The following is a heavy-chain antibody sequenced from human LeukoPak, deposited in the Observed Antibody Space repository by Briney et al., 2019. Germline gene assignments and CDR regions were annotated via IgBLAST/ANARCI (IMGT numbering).Heavy chain of an antibody. V-gene: IGHV1-8*01. D-gene: IGHD3-22*01. CDR3: ARFCRYYYDSSGYSSDAFDI. Sequence: ASVKVSCKASGYTFTSYDINWVRQATGQGLEWMGWMNPNSGNTGHAQKFQGRVTMTRDTSISTAYMELSSLRSEDTAVYYCARFCRYYYDSSGYSSDAFDIWGQGTMVTVSS. CDR1: GYTFTSYD. J-gene: IGHJ3*02. CDR2: MNPNSGNT.